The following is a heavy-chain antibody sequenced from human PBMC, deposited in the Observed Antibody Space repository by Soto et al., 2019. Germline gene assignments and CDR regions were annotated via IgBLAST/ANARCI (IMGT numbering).Heavy chain of an antibody. D-gene: IGHD3-10*01. CDR3: ARERGVLSEAFDI. J-gene: IGHJ3*02. Sequence: VQLHQSGPGLVKPSQTLSLTCAISGDRVSSNKASWNWLRQSPSRGLELLGRTYYRSKWYNDYVVSVKSRITINPDTSKNQFSLQLNSVTPEDTAVYYCARERGVLSEAFDIWGQGTVVTVSS. V-gene: IGHV6-1*01. CDR1: GDRVSSNKAS. CDR2: TYYRSKWYN.